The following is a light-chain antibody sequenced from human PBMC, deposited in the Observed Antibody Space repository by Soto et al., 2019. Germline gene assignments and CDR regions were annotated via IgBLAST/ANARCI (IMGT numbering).Light chain of an antibody. J-gene: IGKJ3*01. CDR1: QGISNS. Sequence: DIPMTQSPSSLSASVGDRVTITCRASQGISNSLAWYQQRPGKAPKLLIYAASTLQSGVPSRLSGGGSGTDFTLTVSSLQPEDVATYYCQKYNSAPLTFGPGTKVDIK. V-gene: IGKV1-27*01. CDR3: QKYNSAPLT. CDR2: AAS.